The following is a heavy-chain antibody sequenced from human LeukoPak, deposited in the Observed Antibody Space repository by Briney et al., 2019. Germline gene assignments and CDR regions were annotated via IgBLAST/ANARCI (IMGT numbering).Heavy chain of an antibody. CDR2: IGTAGDT. CDR1: GFTFSSYD. CDR3: ARAQDYYYGMDV. J-gene: IGHJ6*02. V-gene: IGHV3-13*01. Sequence: GGSLRLSCAASGFTFSSYDMHWVRQATGKGLEWVSAIGTAGDTYYPGSVKGRFTISRENAKNSLYLQMDSLRAGDTAVYYCARAQDYYYGMDVWGQGTTVTVSS.